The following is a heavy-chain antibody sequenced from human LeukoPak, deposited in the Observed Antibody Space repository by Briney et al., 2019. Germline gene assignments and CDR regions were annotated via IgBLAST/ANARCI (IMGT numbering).Heavy chain of an antibody. CDR2: IYYTGST. CDR1: GSSITSVSHY. CDR3: ARRWGNIVGVTYEY. J-gene: IGHJ4*02. V-gene: IGHV4-39*01. Sequence: PSETLSLTCTISGSSITSVSHYWGWIRQPPGKGLEWIGDIYYTGSTYYSPSLRSRITMSVHTSENQFSLRLNSVTAVDTAVYYCARRWGNIVGVTYEYWGQGTLVTVSS. D-gene: IGHD3-16*01.